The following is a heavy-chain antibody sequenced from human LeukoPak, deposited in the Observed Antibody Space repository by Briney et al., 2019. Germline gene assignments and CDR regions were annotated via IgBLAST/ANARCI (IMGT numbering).Heavy chain of an antibody. CDR3: ARDPYYYGSGSHNNWFDP. D-gene: IGHD3-10*01. V-gene: IGHV1-18*01. Sequence: ASVKVSCKASGYTFSSYGISWVRQAPGQGLEWMGWISAYNGNINYAQKLQGRVTMTTDTSTSTAYMELRSLRSDDTAVYYCARDPYYYGSGSHNNWFDPWGQGTLVTVSS. J-gene: IGHJ5*02. CDR2: ISAYNGNI. CDR1: GYTFSSYG.